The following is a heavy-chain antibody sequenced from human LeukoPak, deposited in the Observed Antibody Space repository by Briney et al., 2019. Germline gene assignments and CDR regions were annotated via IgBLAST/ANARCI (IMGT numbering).Heavy chain of an antibody. D-gene: IGHD3-22*01. V-gene: IGHV4-61*08. CDR2: IYHSGST. CDR1: GGSISSGGYY. CDR3: ARVRGYYDSSGYDY. J-gene: IGHJ4*02. Sequence: NTSQTLSLTCTVSGGSISSGGYYWSWIRQHPGKGLEWIGYIYHSGSTSYNPALKSRVTISEDTSKNQISLKLSSVTAADTAVYYCARVRGYYDSSGYDYWGQGTLVTVSS.